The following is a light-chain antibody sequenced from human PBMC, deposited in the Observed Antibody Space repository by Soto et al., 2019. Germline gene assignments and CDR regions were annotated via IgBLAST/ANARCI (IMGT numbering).Light chain of an antibody. J-gene: IGLJ1*01. CDR2: EVS. V-gene: IGLV2-14*01. CDR3: SSYTTPSTLV. Sequence: QSALTQSASVSGSPGQSITISCTGSSSDVGGYNFVSWYQQNPGKAPKLIIYEVSNRPSGVSNRFSGSKSDNTASLTISGLQAEDEADYYCSSYTTPSTLVFGSGTKLTVL. CDR1: SSDVGGYNF.